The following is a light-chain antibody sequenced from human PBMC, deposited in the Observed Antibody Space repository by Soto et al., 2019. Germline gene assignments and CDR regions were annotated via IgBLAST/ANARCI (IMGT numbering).Light chain of an antibody. V-gene: IGKV1-5*03. J-gene: IGKJ4*01. CDR2: KAS. CDR1: QSISSW. Sequence: IQMTQSPSTLSASVGDRVTITCRASQSISSWLAWYQQKPGKAPKLLIYKASILQSGVPSRFSGSGSGTEFPLTISSLQPDDIAIYYCQQYTSYASLTFGGGTKVEIK. CDR3: QQYTSYASLT.